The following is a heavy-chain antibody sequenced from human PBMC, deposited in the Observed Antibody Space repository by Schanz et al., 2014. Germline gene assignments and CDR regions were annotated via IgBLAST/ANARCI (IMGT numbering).Heavy chain of an antibody. D-gene: IGHD4-17*01. J-gene: IGHJ4*02. Sequence: QVQLVQSEAEVKKPGSSVKVSCKASRSTFSSYTISWVRQAPGQGLEWMGRIIPILGIANYAQKFQGRVTITADRSTSTAYMELSSLRSEDTAVYYCARGYGDSPTDFWGQGTLVTVSS. CDR3: ARGYGDSPTDF. CDR2: IIPILGIA. CDR1: RSTFSSYT. V-gene: IGHV1-69*02.